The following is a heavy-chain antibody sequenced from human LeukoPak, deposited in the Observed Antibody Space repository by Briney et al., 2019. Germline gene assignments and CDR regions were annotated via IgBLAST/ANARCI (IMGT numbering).Heavy chain of an antibody. Sequence: ASVKVSCKASGNTFTAYYMHWVRQAPGQGLEWMGWINPNSGDTNYAQKFQGRVTMTRDTSISTAYMELSRLRSDDTAVYYCARDKAAIVGGWYYFDYWGQGTLVTVSS. J-gene: IGHJ4*02. CDR1: GNTFTAYY. D-gene: IGHD1-26*01. V-gene: IGHV1-2*02. CDR2: INPNSGDT. CDR3: ARDKAAIVGGWYYFDY.